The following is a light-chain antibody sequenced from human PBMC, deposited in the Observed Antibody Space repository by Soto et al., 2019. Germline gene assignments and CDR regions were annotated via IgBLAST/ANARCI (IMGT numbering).Light chain of an antibody. CDR1: QSISTW. CDR2: AAS. V-gene: IGKV1-5*01. Sequence: DIHMTKSPATLSASVGDRVTITCRASQSISTWLAWYQQKPGKAPKLLIYAASSLQSGVPSRFSGSGSGTQFTLTISSLQPDDFAIYYCQQYNTYSYTFGQGTRLEIK. CDR3: QQYNTYSYT. J-gene: IGKJ5*01.